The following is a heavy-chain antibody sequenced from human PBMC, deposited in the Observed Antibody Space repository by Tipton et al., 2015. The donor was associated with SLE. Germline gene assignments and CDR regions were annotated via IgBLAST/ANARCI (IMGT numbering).Heavy chain of an antibody. CDR3: AKDITEYSSSHFQH. CDR2: ISSSSSTI. D-gene: IGHD6-6*01. CDR1: GFTFSSYS. V-gene: IGHV3-48*04. Sequence: SLRLSCAASGFTFSSYSMNWVRQAPGKGLEWVSYISSSSSTIYYADSVKGRFTISRDNSKNSLYLQMNSLRAEDTALYYCAKDITEYSSSHFQHWGQGTLVTVSS. J-gene: IGHJ1*01.